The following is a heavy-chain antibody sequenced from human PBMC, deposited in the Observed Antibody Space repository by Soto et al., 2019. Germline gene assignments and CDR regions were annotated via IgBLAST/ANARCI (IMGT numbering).Heavy chain of an antibody. V-gene: IGHV3-33*01. D-gene: IGHD1-26*01. J-gene: IGHJ4*02. CDR3: ARALGLQWVGASDY. Sequence: QVQLVESGGGVVQPGRSLRLSCVASGFTFSSYGMHWVRQAPGKGLEWVAVIWYDGSNKYYADSVKGRFTISRDNSKNTLYLQMNSLRAEDTAVYYCARALGLQWVGASDYWGQGTLVTVSS. CDR1: GFTFSSYG. CDR2: IWYDGSNK.